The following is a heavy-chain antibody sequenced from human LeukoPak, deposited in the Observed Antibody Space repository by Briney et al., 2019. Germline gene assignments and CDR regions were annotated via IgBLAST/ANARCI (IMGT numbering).Heavy chain of an antibody. J-gene: IGHJ4*02. D-gene: IGHD3-10*01. CDR2: ISPSGGTT. Sequence: GVSLRLSCAASGFTFTSYAMSWVRQAPGKGLEWVSSISPSGGTTYYADSVKGRFTISRDNSKNTLYLQMNSLRAEDTAVYYCAKEAVGRITLIRENFIGVDYWGQGTLVTVSS. CDR3: AKEAVGRITLIRENFIGVDY. CDR1: GFTFTSYA. V-gene: IGHV3-23*01.